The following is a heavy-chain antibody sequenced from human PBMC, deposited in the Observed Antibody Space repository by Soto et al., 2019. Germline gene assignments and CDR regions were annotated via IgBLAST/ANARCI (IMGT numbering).Heavy chain of an antibody. CDR2: VYHTGRT. J-gene: IGHJ4*02. Sequence: QVQLQESCPGLVKPSETLSLTCTVSGGAFKSGSYSWSWIRQPPGKVLEWIGYVYHTGRTSYNPSLKSRVSTSMDTSKNQFSLNLDSVTAADTAVYFWARDFAYFDSWGQGTLVTVSS. CDR1: GGAFKSGSYS. D-gene: IGHD3-3*01. CDR3: ARDFAYFDS. V-gene: IGHV4-61*01.